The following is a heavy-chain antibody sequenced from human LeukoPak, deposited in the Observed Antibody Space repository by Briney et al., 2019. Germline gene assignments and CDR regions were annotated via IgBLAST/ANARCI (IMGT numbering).Heavy chain of an antibody. Sequence: SETLSLTCAVYGGSFSGYYWSWIRQPPGKGLEWIGEINHSGSTNYNPSLKSRVTISVDTSKNQFSLKLSSVTAADTAVYYCARAPPDYYDSSGYYYWAFDIWGQGTMVTVSS. CDR3: ARAPPDYYDSSGYYYWAFDI. CDR1: GGSFSGYY. CDR2: INHSGST. V-gene: IGHV4-34*01. J-gene: IGHJ3*02. D-gene: IGHD3-22*01.